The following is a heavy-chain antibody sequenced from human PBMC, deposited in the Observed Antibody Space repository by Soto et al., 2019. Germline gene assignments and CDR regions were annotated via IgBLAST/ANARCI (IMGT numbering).Heavy chain of an antibody. V-gene: IGHV1-69*12. Sequence: QVQLVQSGAEVKKPGSSVKVSCKASGGTFSSYAISWVRQAPGQGLEWMGGIIPIFGTANYAQKFQGRVTITADESTSTAYMELSSLRSEDTAVYYCARAALYSSGWYWPSDYWGQGTLVTVSS. CDR2: IIPIFGTA. CDR3: ARAALYSSGWYWPSDY. CDR1: GGTFSSYA. D-gene: IGHD6-19*01. J-gene: IGHJ4*02.